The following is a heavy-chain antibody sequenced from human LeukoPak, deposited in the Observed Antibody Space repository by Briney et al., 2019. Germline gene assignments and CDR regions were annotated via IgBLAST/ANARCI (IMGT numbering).Heavy chain of an antibody. Sequence: SETLSLTCTVSGGSISSSSYYWSWIRQPPGKGLEWIAEINHSGSTNYNPSLKSRVTISIDTSKNQFSLKLNSVTAADTAVYYCARGESPRWDSSFSQGVSAFDIWGQGTMVTVSS. CDR1: GGSISSSSYY. J-gene: IGHJ3*02. CDR2: INHSGST. V-gene: IGHV4-39*07. CDR3: ARGESPRWDSSFSQGVSAFDI. D-gene: IGHD6-6*01.